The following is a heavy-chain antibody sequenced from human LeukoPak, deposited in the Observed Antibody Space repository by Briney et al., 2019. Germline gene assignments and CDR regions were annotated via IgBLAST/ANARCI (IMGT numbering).Heavy chain of an antibody. Sequence: GGSLTLSCAASGFSVTTYAMGWVRQAPGKGLEWVSVISDRGDSTHYADSVKGRFTISRDSSKNTLYLQMNSLRGEDTAVYYCAKGRWGLTINNFDIWGQGTMVTVSS. V-gene: IGHV3-23*01. CDR2: ISDRGDST. CDR3: AKGRWGLTINNFDI. CDR1: GFSVTTYA. J-gene: IGHJ3*02. D-gene: IGHD3-9*01.